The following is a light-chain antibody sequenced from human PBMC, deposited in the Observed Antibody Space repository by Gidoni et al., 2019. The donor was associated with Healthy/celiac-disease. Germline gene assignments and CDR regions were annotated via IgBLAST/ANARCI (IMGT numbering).Light chain of an antibody. J-gene: IGLJ2*01. V-gene: IGLV2-14*01. CDR1: SSDDGGYNY. CDR2: EVS. CDR3: SSYTISSTRV. Sequence: QSAMTPPASASGSPGQSITIPCTGTSSDDGGYNYVSWYQQHPGKAPHLMIYEVSHRPSGVSDRFSGSKSGNPASLTISGLQAEDEADYYCSSYTISSTRVFGGGTKLTVL.